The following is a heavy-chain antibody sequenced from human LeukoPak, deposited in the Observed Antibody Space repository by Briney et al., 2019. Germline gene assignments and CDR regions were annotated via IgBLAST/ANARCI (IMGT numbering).Heavy chain of an antibody. CDR3: ARGENVFDY. CDR1: GGSISSGNW. Sequence: PSGTLSLTCVVSGGSISSGNWWSWVRQPPGKGLEWIEQIYHSGSTNYNPSLKSRVTISVDKSKNQFSLKLSSVSAADTAVYYCARGENVFDYWSQGTLVTVSS. V-gene: IGHV4-4*02. D-gene: IGHD1-26*01. J-gene: IGHJ4*02. CDR2: IYHSGST.